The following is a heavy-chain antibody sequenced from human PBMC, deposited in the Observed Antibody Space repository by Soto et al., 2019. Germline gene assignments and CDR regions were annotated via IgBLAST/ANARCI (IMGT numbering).Heavy chain of an antibody. V-gene: IGHV1-8*01. J-gene: IGHJ3*02. Sequence: ASVKVSCKASGYTFTSYDINWVRQATGQGLEWMGWMNPNSGNTGYAQKFQGRVTMTRNTSISTGYMELSSLRSEDTAVYYCASGPYYIEVVTAIGSYAFDSWGQGTMVTV. CDR2: MNPNSGNT. CDR1: GYTFTSYD. CDR3: ASGPYYIEVVTAIGSYAFDS. D-gene: IGHD2-21*02.